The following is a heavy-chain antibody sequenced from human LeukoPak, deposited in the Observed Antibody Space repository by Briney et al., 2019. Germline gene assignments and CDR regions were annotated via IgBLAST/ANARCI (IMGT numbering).Heavy chain of an antibody. J-gene: IGHJ4*02. CDR3: ARAPNYYDSSGYHFLGLDY. D-gene: IGHD3-22*01. CDR1: GFTFSSYG. V-gene: IGHV3-33*01. Sequence: PGGSLRLSCAASGFTFSSYGMHWVRQAPGKGLEWVAVIWYDGSNKYYADSVKGRFTISRDNSKNTLYLQMNSLRAEDTAVYYCARAPNYYDSSGYHFLGLDYWGQGTLVAVSS. CDR2: IWYDGSNK.